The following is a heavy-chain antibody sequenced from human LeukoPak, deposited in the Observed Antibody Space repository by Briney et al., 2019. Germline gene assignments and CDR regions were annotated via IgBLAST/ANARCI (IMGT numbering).Heavy chain of an antibody. J-gene: IGHJ6*02. V-gene: IGHV4-34*01. CDR1: GGSFSGYY. CDR2: INHSGST. D-gene: IGHD5-18*01. CDR3: ARDGGYSYGYGMDV. Sequence: PETLSLTCAVYGGSFSGYYWSWIRQPPGKGLEWIGEINHSGSTNYNPSLKSRVAISVDTSKNQFSLKLSSVTAADTAVYYCARDGGYSYGYGMDVWGQGTTVTVSS.